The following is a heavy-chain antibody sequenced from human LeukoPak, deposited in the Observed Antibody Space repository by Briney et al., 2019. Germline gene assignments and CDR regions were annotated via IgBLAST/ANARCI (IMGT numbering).Heavy chain of an antibody. CDR1: GFTFSDNN. J-gene: IGHJ4*02. CDR3: ARGIQSWDY. V-gene: IGHV3-11*04. Sequence: GSLRLSCAASGFTFSDNNIRWILQAPGKGLEWVSYISSSGSTIYYADSVKGRVTISRDTAKNSLYLQMNSLRAEDTAVYYCARGIQSWDYWGQGTLVTVSS. CDR2: ISSSGSTI.